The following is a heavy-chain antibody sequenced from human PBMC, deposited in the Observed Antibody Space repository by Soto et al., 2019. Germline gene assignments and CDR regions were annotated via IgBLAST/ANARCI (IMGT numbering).Heavy chain of an antibody. J-gene: IGHJ4*02. CDR2: IKQDGSEK. V-gene: IGHV3-7*04. CDR1: GFIFSSFW. D-gene: IGHD3-10*01. Sequence: PGGSLRLSCAASGFIFSSFWMSWVRQAPGKGLEWVASIKQDGSEKYDVDSVKGRFTISRDNAKNSLYLQMSSLRAEDTAVYYCARDAYGAGSYKTHDFWGQGTLVTVSS. CDR3: ARDAYGAGSYKTHDF.